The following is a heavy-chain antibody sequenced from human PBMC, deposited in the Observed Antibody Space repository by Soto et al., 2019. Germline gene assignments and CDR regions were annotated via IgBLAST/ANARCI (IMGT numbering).Heavy chain of an antibody. CDR2: IIPIFGTA. D-gene: IGHD3-22*01. J-gene: IGHJ4*02. CDR1: GGTFSSYA. Sequence: SVKVSCKASGGTFSSYAISWVRQAPGQGLEWLGGIIPIFGTANYAQKFQGRVTITADESTSTAYMELSSLRSEDTAVYYCARHDTYYYDSSGPDYWGQGTLVTVS. V-gene: IGHV1-69*13. CDR3: ARHDTYYYDSSGPDY.